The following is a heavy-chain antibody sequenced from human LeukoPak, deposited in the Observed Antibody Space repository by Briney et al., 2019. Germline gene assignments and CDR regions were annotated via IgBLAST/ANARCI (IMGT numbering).Heavy chain of an antibody. J-gene: IGHJ4*02. CDR3: ARGTAYYDSSGPYFDY. Sequence: GGSLRLSCAASGFTFSSYAMHWVRQAPGKGLEWVAVIPYDGSNKYYADSVKGRFTISRDNSKNTLYLQMNSLRAEDTAVYYCARGTAYYDSSGPYFDYWGQGTLVTVSS. CDR2: IPYDGSNK. CDR1: GFTFSSYA. D-gene: IGHD3-22*01. V-gene: IGHV3-30*14.